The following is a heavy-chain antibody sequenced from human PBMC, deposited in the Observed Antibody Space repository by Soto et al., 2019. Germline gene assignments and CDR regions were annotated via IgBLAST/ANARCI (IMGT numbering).Heavy chain of an antibody. CDR3: ARERGYSGSYYGDFDY. D-gene: IGHD1-26*01. CDR1: GGSISSGDYY. CDR2: IYYSGST. Sequence: SETLSLTCTVSGGSISSGDYYWSWIRQPPGKGLEWIGYIYYSGSTYYNPSLKSRVTISVDTSKNQFSLKLSSVTAADTAVYYCARERGYSGSYYGDFDYWGQGTLVTVSS. J-gene: IGHJ4*02. V-gene: IGHV4-30-4*01.